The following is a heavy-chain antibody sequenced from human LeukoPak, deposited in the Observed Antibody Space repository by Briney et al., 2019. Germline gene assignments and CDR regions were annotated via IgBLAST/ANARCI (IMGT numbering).Heavy chain of an antibody. D-gene: IGHD3-10*01. J-gene: IGHJ4*02. CDR3: TTARNMVRGVIPLDY. V-gene: IGHV3-15*01. CDR2: IRSKTDGGTT. CDR1: GFTFSSYW. Sequence: PGGSLRLSCAASGFTFSSYWMSWVRQAPGKGLEWVGRIRSKTDGGTTDYAAPVKGGFTISRDDSKNTLYLQMNSLKTGDTAVYYCTTARNMVRGVIPLDYWGQGTLVTVSS.